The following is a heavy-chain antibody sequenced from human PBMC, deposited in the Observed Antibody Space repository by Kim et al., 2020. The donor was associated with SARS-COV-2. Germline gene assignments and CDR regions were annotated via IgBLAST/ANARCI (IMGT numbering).Heavy chain of an antibody. CDR3: ASLARELPYYYYYGMDV. J-gene: IGHJ6*02. Sequence: SETLSLTCTVSGGSISSSSYYWGWIRQPPGKGLERIGSIYYSGSTYYNPSLKSRVTISVDTSKNQFSLKLSSVTAADTAVYYCASLARELPYYYYYGMDVWGQGTTVTVSS. CDR2: IYYSGST. D-gene: IGHD1-26*01. CDR1: GGSISSSSYY. V-gene: IGHV4-39*01.